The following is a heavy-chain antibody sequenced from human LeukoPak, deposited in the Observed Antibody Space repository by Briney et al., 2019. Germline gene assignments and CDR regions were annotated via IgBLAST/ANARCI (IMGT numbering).Heavy chain of an antibody. CDR3: ARRMGSGYFVDYFDY. D-gene: IGHD5-12*01. CDR1: GYSFSSYW. Sequence: GESLQISCKGSGYSFSSYWINWVRQMPGKGLEWMGRIDASDSYTNYSPSFEGHVTISVDKAISTAYLQWSSLKASDTAIYFCARRMGSGYFVDYFDYWGQGTLVTVSS. V-gene: IGHV5-10-1*01. CDR2: IDASDSYT. J-gene: IGHJ4*02.